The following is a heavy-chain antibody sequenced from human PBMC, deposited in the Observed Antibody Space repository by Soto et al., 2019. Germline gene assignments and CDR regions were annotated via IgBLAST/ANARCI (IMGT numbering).Heavy chain of an antibody. Sequence: GGSLRLSCAASGFTFSDYYMSWIRQAPGKGLEWVSYISSSGSTIYYADSVKGRFTISRDNAKNSLYLQMNSLRAEDTAVYYCARDPVAVAGEGWYFDLWGRGTLVTVSS. CDR2: ISSSGSTI. V-gene: IGHV3-11*01. CDR1: GFTFSDYY. D-gene: IGHD6-19*01. J-gene: IGHJ2*01. CDR3: ARDPVAVAGEGWYFDL.